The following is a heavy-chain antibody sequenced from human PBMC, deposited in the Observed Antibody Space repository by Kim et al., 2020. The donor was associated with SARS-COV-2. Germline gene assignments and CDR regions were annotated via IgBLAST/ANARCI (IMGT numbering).Heavy chain of an antibody. CDR2: DGGNR. CDR3: TSIFEY. D-gene: IGHD3-3*02. V-gene: IGHV3-74*01. J-gene: IGHJ4*02. Sequence: DGGNRSYADAAKGRFTTSRDNAKHMVYLQMNSLRVDDTAIYYCTSIFEYWGQGALVTVPA.